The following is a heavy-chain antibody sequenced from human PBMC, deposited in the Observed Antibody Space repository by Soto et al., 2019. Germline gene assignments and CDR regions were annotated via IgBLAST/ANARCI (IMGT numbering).Heavy chain of an antibody. CDR3: ARDAPPADC. CDR1: GYTFTSYH. Sequence: QVQLVQSGAAVKKPAASVKVSCKTSGYTFTSYHISWVRQAPAQGLEWMGWISAYNTNTTYAHKFQGRSTTTTDTQTSPAYTVLRSLRSDDTAVYYCARDAPPADCWGQGTLVTVSS. CDR2: ISAYNTNT. V-gene: IGHV1-18*01. J-gene: IGHJ5*01.